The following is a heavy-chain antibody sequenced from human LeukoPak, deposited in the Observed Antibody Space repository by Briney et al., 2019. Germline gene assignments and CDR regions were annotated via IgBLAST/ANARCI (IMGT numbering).Heavy chain of an antibody. CDR3: ARGINYDMLTGQQLTLRHNYFDY. J-gene: IGHJ4*02. D-gene: IGHD3-9*01. V-gene: IGHV4-34*01. CDR2: INHSGST. Sequence: SETLSLTCAVYGGSFSGYYWSWIRQPPGKGLEWIGEINHSGSTNYNPSLKSRVTISVDTSKNQFSLKLSSVTAADTAVYYCARGINYDMLTGQQLTLRHNYFDYWGQGTLVTVSS. CDR1: GGSFSGYY.